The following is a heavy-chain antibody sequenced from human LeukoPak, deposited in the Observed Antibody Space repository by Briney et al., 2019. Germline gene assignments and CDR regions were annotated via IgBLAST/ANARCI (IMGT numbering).Heavy chain of an antibody. V-gene: IGHV4-4*09. D-gene: IGHD3-3*01. CDR1: GGSISSYY. J-gene: IGHJ3*02. Sequence: SETLSLTCTVSGGSISSYYWSWIRQPPGKGLEWIGYIYTSGSTNYNPSLKSRVTISVDTSKNQFSLKLSSVTAADTAVYYCARHSRITIFGVANGAFDIWGQGIMVTVSS. CDR3: ARHSRITIFGVANGAFDI. CDR2: IYTSGST.